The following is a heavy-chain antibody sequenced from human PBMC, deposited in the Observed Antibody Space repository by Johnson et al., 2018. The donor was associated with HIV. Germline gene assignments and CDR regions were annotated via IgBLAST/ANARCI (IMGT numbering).Heavy chain of an antibody. CDR3: ASGRVGGNDAFDF. CDR2: ISSNGGST. CDR1: GFTFNSYA. D-gene: IGHD2-15*01. Sequence: VQLVESGGGLVQPGGSLRLSCAVSGFTFNSYAMSWVRQAPGKGLEYVSAISSNGGSTYYANSVKGRFTISRDNSKNTLYLQMGSLRAEDMAVYYCASGRVGGNDAFDFWGQGTVVSVSS. J-gene: IGHJ3*01. V-gene: IGHV3-64*01.